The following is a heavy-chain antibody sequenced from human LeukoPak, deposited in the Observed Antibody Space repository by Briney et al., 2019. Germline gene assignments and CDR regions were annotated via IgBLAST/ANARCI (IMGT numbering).Heavy chain of an antibody. CDR3: ARAYSGSTGVFDY. J-gene: IGHJ4*02. D-gene: IGHD1-26*01. V-gene: IGHV4-38-2*02. CDR2: IYHSGNT. Sequence: PSETLSLTCSVSDYSITSGHYWGWIRQPPGGGLEWIGSIYHSGNTYYNPSLKSRVIVSVDTSKNQFSLKLRFVTAADTAVYFCARAYSGSTGVFDYWGQGTLVTVSS. CDR1: DYSITSGHY.